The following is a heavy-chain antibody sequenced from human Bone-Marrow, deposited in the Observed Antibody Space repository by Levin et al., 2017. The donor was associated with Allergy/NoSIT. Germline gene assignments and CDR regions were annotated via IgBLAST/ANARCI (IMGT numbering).Heavy chain of an antibody. CDR1: GGSFRGYF. J-gene: IGHJ4*02. D-gene: IGHD5-18*01. V-gene: IGHV4-34*01. Sequence: SQTLSLTCAVYGGSFRGYFWSWIRQPPGKGLEWIGEINYSGSTNYNPSLKSRVTISVDTSKNQFSLKVTSVTAADTAVYYCARGATGPTEIQANGNSYYFDSWGQATPVTVSS. CDR2: INYSGST. CDR3: ARGATGPTEIQANGNSYYFDS.